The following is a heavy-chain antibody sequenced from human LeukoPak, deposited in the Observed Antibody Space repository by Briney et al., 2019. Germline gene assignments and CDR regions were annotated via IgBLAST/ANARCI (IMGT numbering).Heavy chain of an antibody. CDR2: ISGSGGST. D-gene: IGHD3-10*01. CDR1: GFTFSSYA. V-gene: IGHV3-23*01. Sequence: PPGGSLRLSCAASGFTFSSYAMSWVRQAPGKGLEWVSAISGSGGSTYYADSVKGRFTISRDNSKNTLYLQMNSLRAEDTAVYYCARDPDYGSGSYCFDYWGQGTLVTVSS. J-gene: IGHJ4*02. CDR3: ARDPDYGSGSYCFDY.